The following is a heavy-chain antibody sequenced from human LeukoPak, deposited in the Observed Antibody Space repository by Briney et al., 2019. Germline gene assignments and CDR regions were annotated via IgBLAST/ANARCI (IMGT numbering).Heavy chain of an antibody. J-gene: IGHJ5*02. CDR3: ARGLDAAGGTNWFDP. V-gene: IGHV4-31*03. Sequence: SETLSLTCIVSGGSISSAGYFWSWIRQHPEKGLEWIGYIYYTESTYYNPSLKSRVTISLDTSKSQFSLRLYSVTAADTAVYYCARGLDAAGGTNWFDPWGRGTLVTVSS. CDR1: GGSISSAGYF. D-gene: IGHD6-13*01. CDR2: IYYTEST.